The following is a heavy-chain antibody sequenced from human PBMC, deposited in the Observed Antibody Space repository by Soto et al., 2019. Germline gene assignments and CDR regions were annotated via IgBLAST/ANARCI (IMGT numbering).Heavy chain of an antibody. Sequence: QVQLVESGGGVVQPGRSLRLSCAASGFTFSSYGMHWVRQAPGKGLEWVAVIWYDGSNKYYADSVKGRFTISRDNSKNTLYLQMNSLRAEDTAVYYYARDGPRAGDYFDYWGQGTLVTVSS. CDR2: IWYDGSNK. V-gene: IGHV3-33*01. CDR3: ARDGPRAGDYFDY. D-gene: IGHD1-26*01. CDR1: GFTFSSYG. J-gene: IGHJ4*02.